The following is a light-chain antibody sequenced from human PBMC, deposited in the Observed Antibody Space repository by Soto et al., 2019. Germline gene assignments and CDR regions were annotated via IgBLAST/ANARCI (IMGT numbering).Light chain of an antibody. J-gene: IGKJ1*01. CDR3: QQYNNWPRT. Sequence: IVLTHSPATLSLSPGEGATLSCMASQSVSSSYLAWYQQKPGQAPRLLIYGASTRATGIPARFSGSGSGTEFTLTISSLQSEDFAVYYCQQYNNWPRTFGQGTKVDIK. CDR1: QSVSSSY. V-gene: IGKV3D-15*01. CDR2: GAS.